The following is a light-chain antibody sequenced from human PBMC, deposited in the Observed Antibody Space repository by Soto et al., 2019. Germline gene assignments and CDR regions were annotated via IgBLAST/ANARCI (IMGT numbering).Light chain of an antibody. Sequence: EIVLTQSPGTLSLSPGEGATLSCRASQSVSSSYLAWYQQKPGQAPRLLIYGASSRATGIPDRFSGSGSGTDFTLTISRLDPEDFAVYYCHQYGSSPYTFGPGTKLEIK. J-gene: IGKJ2*01. CDR3: HQYGSSPYT. CDR2: GAS. CDR1: QSVSSSY. V-gene: IGKV3-20*01.